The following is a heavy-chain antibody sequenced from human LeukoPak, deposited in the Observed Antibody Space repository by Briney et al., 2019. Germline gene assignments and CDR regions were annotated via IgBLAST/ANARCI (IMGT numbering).Heavy chain of an antibody. CDR2: IIPIFGTA. Sequence: ASVKVSCKASGGTFSSYAISWVRQAPGQGLEWMGGIIPIFGTANYAQKFQGRVTITADGSTSTAYMELSSLRSEDTAVYYCARGPKYYDFWSGYYPNWFDPWGQGTLVTVSS. D-gene: IGHD3-3*01. J-gene: IGHJ5*02. CDR1: GGTFSSYA. CDR3: ARGPKYYDFWSGYYPNWFDP. V-gene: IGHV1-69*13.